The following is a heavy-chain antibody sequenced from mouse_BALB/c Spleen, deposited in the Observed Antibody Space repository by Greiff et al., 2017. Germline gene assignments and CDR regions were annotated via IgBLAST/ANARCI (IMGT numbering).Heavy chain of an antibody. V-gene: IGHV1-69*01. CDR2: IDTSDSYT. Sequence: VQLQQPGAELVMPGASVKMSCKASGYTFTDYWMHWVKQRPGQGLEWIGAIDTSDSYTSYNQKFKGKATLTVDESSSTAYMQLSSLTSEDSAVYYCARRVRGFDYWGQGTTLTVSS. D-gene: IGHD2-14*01. CDR1: GYTFTDYW. CDR3: ARRVRGFDY. J-gene: IGHJ2*01.